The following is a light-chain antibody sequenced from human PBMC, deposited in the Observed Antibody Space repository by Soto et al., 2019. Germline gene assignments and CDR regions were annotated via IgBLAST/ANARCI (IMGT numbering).Light chain of an antibody. Sequence: DIQMTQSPSTLSASVGDRVTITCRASQSISSWLAWYQQKPGKASKLLIYKASSLESGVPSRFSGSGSGTEFTLTISSLQPDDFATYYCQQYNSYWPFGQGTKVEIK. CDR2: KAS. CDR1: QSISSW. J-gene: IGKJ1*01. V-gene: IGKV1-5*03. CDR3: QQYNSYWP.